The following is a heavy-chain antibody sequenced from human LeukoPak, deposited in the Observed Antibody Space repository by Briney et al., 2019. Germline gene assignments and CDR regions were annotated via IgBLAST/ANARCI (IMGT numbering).Heavy chain of an antibody. J-gene: IGHJ4*02. CDR3: ARGRDRLHYLFVY. D-gene: IGHD2/OR15-2a*01. CDR2: INPNSGST. Sequence: GASVKVSCKASGYTFTGYYMHWVRQATGQGLEWMGWINPNSGSTNYAQKFQGRVTMTRDTSISTAYMELSRLRSDDTAVYYCARGRDRLHYLFVYWGQGTLVSVSS. CDR1: GYTFTGYY. V-gene: IGHV1-2*02.